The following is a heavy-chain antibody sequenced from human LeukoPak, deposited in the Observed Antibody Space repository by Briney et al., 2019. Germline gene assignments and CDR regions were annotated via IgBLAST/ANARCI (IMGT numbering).Heavy chain of an antibody. CDR2: IYYSGST. CDR3: AGGGLEYDGSSGYFPYYYHYGMDV. CDR1: GRLIISFC. J-gene: IGHJ6*02. Sequence: SETLSLACTVCGRLIISFCWLGIRQPPGKGLEWIGYIYYSGSTNYNPSLKSRVNILVDTSKNQFSLKLSSVTAADTAVYYCAGGGLEYDGSSGYFPYYYHYGMDVWGQGTTVTVSS. D-gene: IGHD3-22*01. V-gene: IGHV4-59*01.